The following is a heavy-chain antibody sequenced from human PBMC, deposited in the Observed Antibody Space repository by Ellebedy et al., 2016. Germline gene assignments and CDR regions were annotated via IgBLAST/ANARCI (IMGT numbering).Heavy chain of an antibody. J-gene: IGHJ6*02. D-gene: IGHD6-19*01. CDR3: ARTGGWSYYYYYGMDV. CDR1: GYTFSKFD. V-gene: IGHV1-8*01. CDR2: MKPNSGNT. Sequence: ASVKVSCXASGYTFSKFDVNWVRQATEQGLEWMGWMKPNSGNTVYAQKIQGRVTMTRNTAISSAYMELSSLRSEDTAVYYCARTGGWSYYYYYGMDVWGQGTTVTVSS.